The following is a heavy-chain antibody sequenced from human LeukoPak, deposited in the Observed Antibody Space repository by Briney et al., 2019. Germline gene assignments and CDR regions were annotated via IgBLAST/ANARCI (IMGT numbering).Heavy chain of an antibody. CDR1: GFTCSNYA. CDR3: AKTLWGGFDY. CDR2: ISGSGGTT. J-gene: IGHJ4*02. V-gene: IGHV3-23*01. D-gene: IGHD3-16*01. Sequence: GGSLRLSCAASGFTCSNYAMTWVRQAPGKGLECVSDISGSGGTTYYADSVKGRFTISRDNSKNTLYLQMNSLTAEDTAVYYCAKTLWGGFDYWGQGILVTVSS.